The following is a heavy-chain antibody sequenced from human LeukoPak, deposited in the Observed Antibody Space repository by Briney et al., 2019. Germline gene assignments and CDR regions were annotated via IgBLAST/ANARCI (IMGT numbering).Heavy chain of an antibody. Sequence: ASVKVSCKASGYTFTSDAINWVRQAPGQGLEWMGWINTNTGNPTYAQGFTGRFVFSLDTSVATAYLQISSLKAEDTAVYFCARDHCSGDTCYNFDYWGQGTLVTVSS. J-gene: IGHJ4*02. CDR2: INTNTGNP. CDR1: GYTFTSDA. V-gene: IGHV7-4-1*02. D-gene: IGHD2-15*01. CDR3: ARDHCSGDTCYNFDY.